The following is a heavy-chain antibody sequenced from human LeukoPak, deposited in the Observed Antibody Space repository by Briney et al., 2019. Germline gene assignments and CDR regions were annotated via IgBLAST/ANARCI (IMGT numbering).Heavy chain of an antibody. Sequence: GASVKVSCKASGYTFTSYYIHWVRQAPAQGLGWMGIINPSGGSTSYAQKFQGRVTMTRDTSTSTVYMELSSLRSEDTAVYYCARDLLTYYDFWSGYSGENWFDPWGQGTLVTVSS. V-gene: IGHV1-46*01. D-gene: IGHD3-3*01. J-gene: IGHJ5*02. CDR2: INPSGGST. CDR3: ARDLLTYYDFWSGYSGENWFDP. CDR1: GYTFTSYY.